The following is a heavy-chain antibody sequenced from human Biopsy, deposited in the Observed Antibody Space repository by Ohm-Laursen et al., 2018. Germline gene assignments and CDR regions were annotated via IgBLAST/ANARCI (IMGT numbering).Heavy chain of an antibody. CDR1: GLTFSING. CDR2: VYSGGST. Sequence: SLSLPCPASGLTFSINGNHWVRPAPGKGMQWVSGVYSGGSTYYADSVKGRFTISRDNSKNTLYLQMNSLRAEDTAVYYCARGGIAVAGTNFDYWGQGTLVTVSS. V-gene: IGHV3-66*01. CDR3: ARGGIAVAGTNFDY. J-gene: IGHJ4*02. D-gene: IGHD6-19*01.